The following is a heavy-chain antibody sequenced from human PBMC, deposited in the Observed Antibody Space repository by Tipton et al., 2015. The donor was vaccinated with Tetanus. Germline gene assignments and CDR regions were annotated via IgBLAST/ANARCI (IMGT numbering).Heavy chain of an antibody. CDR3: ARAHCTDGVCNFDF. Sequence: QLVQSGGEVKKPGESLKISCKGSGYIFNNYWIGWVRQKPGKGLEWMGIIYPGDSDTRYSPSFQGHVTISVDKSINTAYLQWSSLKATDTSMFYCARAHCTDGVCNFDFWGQGALVTVAS. V-gene: IGHV5-51*01. J-gene: IGHJ4*02. CDR2: IYPGDSDT. CDR1: GYIFNNYW. D-gene: IGHD2-8*01.